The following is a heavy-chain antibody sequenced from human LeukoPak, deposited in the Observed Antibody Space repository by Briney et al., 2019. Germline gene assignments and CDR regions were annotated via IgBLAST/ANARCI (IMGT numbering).Heavy chain of an antibody. V-gene: IGHV4-4*07. CDR2: IYTSGST. D-gene: IGHD3-16*02. J-gene: IGHJ5*02. Sequence: PSETLSLTCTVSGGSISSYYWSWIRRPAGKGLEWIGRIYTSGSTNYNPSLKSRVTMSVDTSKNQFSLKLSSVTAADTAVYYCARDKYDYVWGSYRMSWFDPWGQGTLVTVSS. CDR3: ARDKYDYVWGSYRMSWFDP. CDR1: GGSISSYY.